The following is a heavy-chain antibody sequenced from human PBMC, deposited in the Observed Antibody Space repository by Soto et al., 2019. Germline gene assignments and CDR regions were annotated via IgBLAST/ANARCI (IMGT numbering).Heavy chain of an antibody. CDR3: AKDMVSNYDVLHPDAFAI. D-gene: IGHD4-4*01. CDR2: ISWNSGSI. V-gene: IGHV3-9*01. CDR1: GFTFDDYA. J-gene: IGHJ3*02. Sequence: PGGSLRLSCAASGFTFDDYAMHWVRQAPGKGLEWVSGISWNSGSIGYADSVKGRFTISRDNAKNSLYLQMNSLRAEDTALYYCAKDMVSNYDVLHPDAFAICGQGTMVTVS.